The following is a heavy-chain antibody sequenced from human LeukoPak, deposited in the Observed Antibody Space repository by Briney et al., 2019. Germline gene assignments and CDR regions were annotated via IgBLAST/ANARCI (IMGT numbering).Heavy chain of an antibody. CDR2: INPNSGDT. V-gene: IGHV1-2*02. CDR1: GYTFTGYY. Sequence: AASAKVSCKASGYTFTGYYMHWVRQAPGQGLEWMGWINPNSGDTNYAEKFQGRGTMARDTSISTGYMELSRLRSDDTAVYYCARSAGMGASEIINYYYYGMDVWGQGTTVTVSS. CDR3: ARSAGMGASEIINYYYYGMDV. J-gene: IGHJ6*02. D-gene: IGHD1-26*01.